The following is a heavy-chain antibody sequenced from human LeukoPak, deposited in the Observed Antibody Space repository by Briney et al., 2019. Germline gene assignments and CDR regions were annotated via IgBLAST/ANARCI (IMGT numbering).Heavy chain of an antibody. V-gene: IGHV3-9*01. CDR2: ISWNSGSI. CDR1: GFTFDDYA. D-gene: IGHD3-22*01. J-gene: IGHJ4*02. Sequence: PGRSLRLSCAASGFTFDDYAMHWVRQPPGKGLEWVAGISWNSGSIGYADSVKGRFTISRDNAKNSLYLQMNSLRAEDTALYYCAKAMGLYYYDSSGYLTWGQGTLVTVSS. CDR3: AKAMGLYYYDSSGYLT.